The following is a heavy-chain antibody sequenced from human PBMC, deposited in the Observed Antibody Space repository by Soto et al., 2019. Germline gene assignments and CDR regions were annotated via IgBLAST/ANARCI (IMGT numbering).Heavy chain of an antibody. J-gene: IGHJ5*02. Sequence: QVQLQESGPGLVKPSQTLSLTCTVSGGSISSGGYYWSWIRQHPGKGLEWIGYIYYSGSTYYNPSLKSRVTISVDTSKNQFSLKLSSVTAADTAVYYCASLGAYSYGHGWFDPWGQGTLVTVSS. CDR1: GGSISSGGYY. D-gene: IGHD5-18*01. V-gene: IGHV4-31*03. CDR3: ASLGAYSYGHGWFDP. CDR2: IYYSGST.